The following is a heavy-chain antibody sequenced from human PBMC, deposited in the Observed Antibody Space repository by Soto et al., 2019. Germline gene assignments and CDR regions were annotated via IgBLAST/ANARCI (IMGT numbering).Heavy chain of an antibody. J-gene: IGHJ4*02. CDR1: GFTFSSYS. D-gene: IGHD4-17*01. CDR2: ISSSSSYI. V-gene: IGHV3-21*01. CDR3: AGDFGRGDYVVGGGDY. Sequence: EVQLVESGGGLVKPGGSLRLFCAASGFTFSSYSMNWVRQAPGKGLEWVSSISSSSSYIYYVDSVKGRFTISRDNXKXSLDLQMNSLRAEDTAVYDCAGDFGRGDYVVGGGDYWGQGTLVTVSS.